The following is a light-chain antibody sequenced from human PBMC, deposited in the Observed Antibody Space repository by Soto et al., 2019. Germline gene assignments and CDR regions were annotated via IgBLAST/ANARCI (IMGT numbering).Light chain of an antibody. CDR3: AAWDDSLNAAV. CDR2: SND. V-gene: IGLV1-44*01. Sequence: QSVLTQPTSASGTPGQRVTISCSGSSSNIGSNTVNWYQQLPGTAPKLLIYSNDQRPSGVPYRFSGSKSGTSASLAISGLQSDDEADYYCAAWDDSLNAAVFGGGTQLTVL. CDR1: SSNIGSNT. J-gene: IGLJ7*01.